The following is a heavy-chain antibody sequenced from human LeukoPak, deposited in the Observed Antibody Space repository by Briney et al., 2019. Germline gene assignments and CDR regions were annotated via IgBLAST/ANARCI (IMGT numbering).Heavy chain of an antibody. D-gene: IGHD5-18*01. Sequence: SETLSLTCTVSGGSISSGGYYWSWIRQPPGKGLEWIGYIYHSGSTYYNPSLKSRVTISVDRSKNQFSLKLSSVTAADTAVYYCARVSEGLIQLSDYWGQGTLVTVSS. J-gene: IGHJ4*02. V-gene: IGHV4-30-2*01. CDR2: IYHSGST. CDR3: ARVSEGLIQLSDY. CDR1: GGSISSGGYY.